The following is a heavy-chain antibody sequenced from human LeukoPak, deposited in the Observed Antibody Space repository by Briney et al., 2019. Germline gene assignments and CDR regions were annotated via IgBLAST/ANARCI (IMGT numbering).Heavy chain of an antibody. CDR2: ISAYNGNT. CDR1: GYTFTSYG. CDR3: ASSHYDSSGYPLFDY. D-gene: IGHD3-22*01. J-gene: IGHJ4*02. Sequence: ASVKVSCKASGYTFTSYGISWVRQAPGQGLEWMGWISAYNGNTNYAQKLQGRVTMTTDTSTSTAYMELRSLRSDDTAVYYCASSHYDSSGYPLFDYWGQGTLVTVSS. V-gene: IGHV1-18*01.